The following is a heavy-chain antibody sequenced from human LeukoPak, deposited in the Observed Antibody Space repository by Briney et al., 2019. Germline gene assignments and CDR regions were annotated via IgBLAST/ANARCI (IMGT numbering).Heavy chain of an antibody. J-gene: IGHJ4*02. CDR1: GFTFSNYA. V-gene: IGHV3-23*01. CDR3: AKEGFDYSNWDY. Sequence: GGSLRLSCAASGFTFSNYAMNWVRQAPGKGLEWVSGISGSGGSTYYADSVKGRFTISRDNSKNTLYLQMNSLRAEDTAVYYCAKEGFDYSNWDYWGQGTLVTVSS. CDR2: ISGSGGST. D-gene: IGHD4-11*01.